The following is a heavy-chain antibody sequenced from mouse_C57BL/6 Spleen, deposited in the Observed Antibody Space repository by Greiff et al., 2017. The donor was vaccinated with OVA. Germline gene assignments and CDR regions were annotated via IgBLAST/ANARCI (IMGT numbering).Heavy chain of an antibody. CDR3: ARGNYGSSYVLYAMDY. J-gene: IGHJ4*01. V-gene: IGHV1-82*01. CDR2: IYPGDGDT. D-gene: IGHD1-1*01. Sequence: LVEPGASVKISCKASGYAFSSSWMNWVKQRPGKGLEWIGRIYPGDGDTNYNGKFKGKATLTADKSSSTAYMQLSSLTSEDSAVYFCARGNYGSSYVLYAMDYWGQGTSVTVSS. CDR1: GYAFSSSW.